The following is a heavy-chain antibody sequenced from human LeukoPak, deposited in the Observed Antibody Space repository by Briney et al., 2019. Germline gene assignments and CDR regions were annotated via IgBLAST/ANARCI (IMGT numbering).Heavy chain of an antibody. Sequence: GASVKVSCKASGGTFSSYAISWVRQAPGQGLEWMGGIIPIFGTANYAQKFQGRVTITADKSTSTAYMELSSLRSEVTAVYYCASQPAAVNNWFDPWGQGTLVTVSS. D-gene: IGHD2-2*01. CDR3: ASQPAAVNNWFDP. V-gene: IGHV1-69*06. J-gene: IGHJ5*02. CDR2: IIPIFGTA. CDR1: GGTFSSYA.